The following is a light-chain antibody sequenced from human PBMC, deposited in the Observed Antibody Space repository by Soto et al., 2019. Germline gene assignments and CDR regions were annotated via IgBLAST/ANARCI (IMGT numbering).Light chain of an antibody. Sequence: QSALTQPRSVSGSPGQSVTISCTGSSSDVGGYNRVSWYQQPPGTAPKLMIYDVNNRPSGVSNRFSGSKSGNTASLTISGLQAEDEADYYCCSYTTSSSYVFGTGTKLTVL. CDR1: SSDVGGYNR. CDR3: CSYTTSSSYV. CDR2: DVN. V-gene: IGLV2-18*02. J-gene: IGLJ1*01.